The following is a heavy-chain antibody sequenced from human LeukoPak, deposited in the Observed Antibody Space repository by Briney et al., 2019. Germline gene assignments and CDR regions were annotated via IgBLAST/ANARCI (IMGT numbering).Heavy chain of an antibody. D-gene: IGHD5-24*01. V-gene: IGHV1-69*13. Sequence: ASVKVSCKASGGTFSSYAISWVRQAPGQGLEWMGGIIPIFGTANYAQKFQGRVTITADESTSTAYMELSSLRSEDTAVYYCARGLRDGYNYPPLNFDYWGKGTLVPVPS. J-gene: IGHJ4*02. CDR1: GGTFSSYA. CDR3: ARGLRDGYNYPPLNFDY. CDR2: IIPIFGTA.